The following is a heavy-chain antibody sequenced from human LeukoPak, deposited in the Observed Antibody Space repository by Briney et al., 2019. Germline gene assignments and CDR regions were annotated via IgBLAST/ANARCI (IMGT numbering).Heavy chain of an antibody. CDR3: AREGSRYYYGSGSYYFDY. CDR2: IIPIFGTA. D-gene: IGHD3-10*01. J-gene: IGHJ4*02. CDR1: GGTFSSYA. V-gene: IGHV1-69*13. Sequence: ASLKVSCKASGGTFSSYAISWVRQAPGQGLEWMRGIIPIFGTANYAQKFQGRVTITADESTSTAYMELSSLRSEDTAVYYCAREGSRYYYGSGSYYFDYWGQGTLVTVSS.